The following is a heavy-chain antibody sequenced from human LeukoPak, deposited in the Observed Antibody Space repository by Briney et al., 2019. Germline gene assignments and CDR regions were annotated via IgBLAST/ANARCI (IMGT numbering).Heavy chain of an antibody. J-gene: IGHJ4*02. Sequence: GGSPRLSCEASGFSFSNYWMSWVRQAPGKGLEWVANIKQDGSEIYYVDSVRGRFTISRDNAKNSLYLQMNSRRAEDTAVYYCAKVAKYYYGSETYYFFEHWGQGTPVTASS. D-gene: IGHD3-10*01. CDR2: IKQDGSEI. V-gene: IGHV3-7*01. CDR1: GFSFSNYW. CDR3: AKVAKYYYGSETYYFFEH.